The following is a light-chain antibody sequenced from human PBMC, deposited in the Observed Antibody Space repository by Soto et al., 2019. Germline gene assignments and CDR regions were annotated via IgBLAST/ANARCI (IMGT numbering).Light chain of an antibody. CDR2: EVS. CDR3: MQSIQLPRT. V-gene: IGKV2D-29*02. J-gene: IGKJ1*01. Sequence: DIVMTQTPLSLSVTPGQPASISCKSSQNLLHSNGKAYLYWFLQKPGQSPQLLMYEVSNRFSGVXDXXSGSGSGTDYTLRISRVEAEDVGVYYCMQSIQLPRTFGQGTKVEIK. CDR1: QNLLHSNGKAY.